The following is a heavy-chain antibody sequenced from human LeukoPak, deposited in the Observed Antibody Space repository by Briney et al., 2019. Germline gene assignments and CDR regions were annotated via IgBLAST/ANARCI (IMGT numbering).Heavy chain of an antibody. CDR3: ARAHSGYSYGYDY. CDR2: INAGNGNT. J-gene: IGHJ4*02. V-gene: IGHV1-3*01. CDR1: GYTFTSYA. D-gene: IGHD5-18*01. Sequence: ASVKVSCKASGYTFTSYAMHWVRQAPGQRLEWMGWINAGNGNTKYSQKFQGRVTITRDTSASTAYTELSSLRSEDTAVYYCARAHSGYSYGYDYWGQGTLVTVSS.